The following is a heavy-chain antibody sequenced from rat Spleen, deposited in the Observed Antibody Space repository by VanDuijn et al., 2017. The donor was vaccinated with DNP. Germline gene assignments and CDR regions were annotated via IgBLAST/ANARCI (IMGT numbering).Heavy chain of an antibody. J-gene: IGHJ2*01. CDR3: ACRPTPTRGPFDY. D-gene: IGHD3-8*01. CDR2: IINIGGST. Sequence: EVQLVESGGGLVQPGRSLKLSCVASGFTFNNFWMTWIRQAPGKGLEWVASIINIGGSTYYPDSVKGRFTISRDDAKSTLYLQMKSLRSEDTATYYCACRPTPTRGPFDYWGQGVMVTVSS. V-gene: IGHV5-31*01. CDR1: GFTFNNFW.